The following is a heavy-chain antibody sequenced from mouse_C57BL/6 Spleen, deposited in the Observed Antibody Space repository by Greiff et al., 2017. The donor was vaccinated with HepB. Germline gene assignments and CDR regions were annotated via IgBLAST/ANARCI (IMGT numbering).Heavy chain of an antibody. CDR1: GYTFTDYY. J-gene: IGHJ4*01. CDR3: ARGSRKRAMDY. Sequence: EVQLQQSGPELVKPGASVKISCKASGYTFTDYYMNWVKQSHGKSLEWIGDINPNNGGTSYNQKFKGKATLTVDKSSSTAYMELRSLTSEDSAVYYCARGSRKRAMDYWGQGTSVTVSS. V-gene: IGHV1-26*01. CDR2: INPNNGGT.